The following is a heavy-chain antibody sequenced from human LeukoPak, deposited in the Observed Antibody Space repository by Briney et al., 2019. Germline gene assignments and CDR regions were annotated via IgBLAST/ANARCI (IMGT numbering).Heavy chain of an antibody. V-gene: IGHV4-39*07. CDR2: IYYSGTT. CDR3: ARVGWELLGPFDH. CDR1: GGSISSRSYY. D-gene: IGHD1-26*01. J-gene: IGHJ4*02. Sequence: SETLSLTCTVSGGSISSRSYYWGWIRQPPGKGLEWIGSIYYSGTTNYNPSLKSRVTISVDRSKNQFSLKLRSVIAADTAVYYCARVGWELLGPFDHWGQGTLVTVSS.